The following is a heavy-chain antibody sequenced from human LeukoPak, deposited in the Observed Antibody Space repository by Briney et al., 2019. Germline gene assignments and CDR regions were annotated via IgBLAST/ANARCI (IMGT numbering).Heavy chain of an antibody. J-gene: IGHJ4*02. V-gene: IGHV3-20*04. Sequence: GGSLRLSCAASGFTFDDYGMSWVRQAPGKGLEWVSGVNWNGGSTGYADSVKGRFTISRDNAKNSLYLQMNSLRDEDTAVYYCARGPLGWSDYWGQGILVTVSS. CDR2: VNWNGGST. CDR3: ARGPLGWSDY. CDR1: GFTFDDYG. D-gene: IGHD1-26*01.